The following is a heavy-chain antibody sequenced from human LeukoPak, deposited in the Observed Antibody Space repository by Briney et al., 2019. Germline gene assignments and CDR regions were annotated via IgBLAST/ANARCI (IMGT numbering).Heavy chain of an antibody. J-gene: IGHJ5*02. CDR1: GFTFSNAW. V-gene: IGHV3-15*01. CDR2: IKSKTDGGTT. Sequence: PGGSLRLSCAASGFTFSNAWMSWVRQAPGKGLEWVGRIKSKTDGGTTDYAAPVKGRFTISRDDSKNTLYLQMNSLKTEDTAVYYCITDHPNYDSSGYMSAWGQGTLVTVSS. CDR3: ITDHPNYDSSGYMSA. D-gene: IGHD3-22*01.